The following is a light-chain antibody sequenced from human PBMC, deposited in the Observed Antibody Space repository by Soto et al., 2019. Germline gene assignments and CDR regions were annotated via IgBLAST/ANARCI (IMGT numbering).Light chain of an antibody. Sequence: QSALTQPASVSGSPGQSITISCTGTSSDVGGYKYVSWYQQHPDKAPKLIIFEVSNRPSGVSNRFSGSKSGNTASLTISGLQAEDEGNYYCMSYTTSSAGVFGGGTKLTVL. CDR2: EVS. CDR1: SSDVGGYKY. V-gene: IGLV2-14*01. CDR3: MSYTTSSAGV. J-gene: IGLJ3*02.